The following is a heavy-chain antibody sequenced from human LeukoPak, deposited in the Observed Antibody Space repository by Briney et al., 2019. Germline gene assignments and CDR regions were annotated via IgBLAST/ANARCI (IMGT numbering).Heavy chain of an antibody. CDR3: AKSGGYGLIDY. J-gene: IGHJ4*01. CDR2: IYHSGST. CDR1: GYSISSGYY. Sequence: SETLSLTCTVSGYSISSGYYWGWIRQPPGKGLEWIGSIYHSGSTNYNPSLKSRVTISVDTSKNQFSLKMSSVTAADTAVYYCAKSGGYGLIDYWGQGTLVTVSS. V-gene: IGHV4-38-2*02. D-gene: IGHD6-25*01.